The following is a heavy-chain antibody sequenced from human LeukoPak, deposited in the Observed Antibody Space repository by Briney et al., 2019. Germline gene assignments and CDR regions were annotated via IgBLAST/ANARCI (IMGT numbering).Heavy chain of an antibody. D-gene: IGHD1-14*01. CDR3: ARYENSRKAFDT. CDR2: INSNNGGT. J-gene: IGHJ3*02. CDR1: GYTFTDYY. Sequence: ASVKVSCKASGYTFTDYYVHWVRQAPGQGLERMGWINSNNGGTKYAQKFQGRVTMTRDTSISTAYMELSRLISDDTAVYYCARYENSRKAFDTWGQGTMVTVSA. V-gene: IGHV1-2*02.